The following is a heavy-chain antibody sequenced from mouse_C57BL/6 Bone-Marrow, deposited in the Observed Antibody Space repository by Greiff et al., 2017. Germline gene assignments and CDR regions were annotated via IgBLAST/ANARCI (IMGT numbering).Heavy chain of an antibody. V-gene: IGHV1-20*01. J-gene: IGHJ4*01. CDR1: GYSFTGYF. CDR3: ARRGGGGYAMDY. CDR2: INPYNGDT. Sequence: VQLKQSGPELVKPGDSVKISCKASGYSFTGYFMNWVMQSHGKSLEWIGRINPYNGDTFYNQKFKGKATLTVDKSSSTAHMGLRSLTSEDAAVDYWARRGGGGYAMDYWGQGTSVTVSS.